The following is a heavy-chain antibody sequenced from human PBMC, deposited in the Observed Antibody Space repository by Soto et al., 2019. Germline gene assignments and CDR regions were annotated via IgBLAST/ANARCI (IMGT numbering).Heavy chain of an antibody. CDR1: GFTFSSYA. Sequence: GGSLRPSCAASGFTFSSYAMHWVRQAPGKGLEWVAVISHDGSNKYYADSVKGRFTISRDNSKNTLYLQMNSLRAEDTAVYYCVRAMSPPTRIVVVPAAIRDYYYYAMDVWGQGTTVTVSS. D-gene: IGHD2-2*02. J-gene: IGHJ6*02. CDR3: VRAMSPPTRIVVVPAAIRDYYYYAMDV. V-gene: IGHV3-30-3*01. CDR2: ISHDGSNK.